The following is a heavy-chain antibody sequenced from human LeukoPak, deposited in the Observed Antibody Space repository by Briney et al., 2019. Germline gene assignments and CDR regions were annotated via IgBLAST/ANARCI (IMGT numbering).Heavy chain of an antibody. Sequence: GASVKVSCKASGYTFTGYYMHWVRQAPGQGLEWMGWINPNSGGTNYAQKFQGRVTITRDTSMSTAYMELSSLRSDDTAVYYCARLINGGRAFDIWGQGTVVTVSS. CDR2: INPNSGGT. V-gene: IGHV1-2*02. CDR3: ARLINGGRAFDI. J-gene: IGHJ3*02. CDR1: GYTFTGYY. D-gene: IGHD3-16*01.